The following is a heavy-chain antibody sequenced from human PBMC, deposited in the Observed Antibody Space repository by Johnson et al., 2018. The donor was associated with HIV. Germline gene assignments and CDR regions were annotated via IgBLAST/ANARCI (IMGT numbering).Heavy chain of an antibody. D-gene: IGHD3-22*01. J-gene: IGHJ3*02. CDR2: ISYDGSNK. CDR3: ARGRITMIGVDLRGGGFDI. CDR1: GFTFSSYA. V-gene: IGHV3-30-3*01. Sequence: QVQLVESGGGVVQPGRSLRLSCAASGFTFSSYAMHWVRQAPGKGLEWVAVISYDGSNKYYADSVKGRFTISRDNSKNTLYLQMNSLRAEDTAVYYCARGRITMIGVDLRGGGFDIWGQGTTVTVSS.